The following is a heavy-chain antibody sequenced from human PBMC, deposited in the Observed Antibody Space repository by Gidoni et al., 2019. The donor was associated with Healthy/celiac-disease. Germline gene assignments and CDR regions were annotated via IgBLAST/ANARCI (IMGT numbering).Heavy chain of an antibody. D-gene: IGHD1-1*01. Sequence: EVQLVESGGGLVKPGGSLRLSCAASGFTFSSYSMNWVRQAPGKGLEWVSSISSSSSYIYYADSVKGRFTISRDNAKNSLYLQMNSLRAEDTAVYYCARDGKGWNDVSYYYGMDVWGQGTTVTVSS. CDR2: ISSSSSYI. CDR1: GFTFSSYS. J-gene: IGHJ6*02. CDR3: ARDGKGWNDVSYYYGMDV. V-gene: IGHV3-21*01.